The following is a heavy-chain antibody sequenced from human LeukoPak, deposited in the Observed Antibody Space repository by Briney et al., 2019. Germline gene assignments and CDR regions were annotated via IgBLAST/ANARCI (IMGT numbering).Heavy chain of an antibody. D-gene: IGHD2-2*01. J-gene: IGHJ3*02. V-gene: IGHV4-34*01. Sequence: SETLSLTCAVYGGSFSGYYWSWIRQPPGKGLEWIGEINHSGSTNYNPSLKSRVTISVDTSKNQFSLKLSSVTAADTAVYYCARLYCSSTSCYAFDIWGQGTMVTVSS. CDR3: ARLYCSSTSCYAFDI. CDR2: INHSGST. CDR1: GGSFSGYY.